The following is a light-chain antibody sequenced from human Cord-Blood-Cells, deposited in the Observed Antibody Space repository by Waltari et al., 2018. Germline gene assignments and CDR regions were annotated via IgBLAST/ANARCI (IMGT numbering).Light chain of an antibody. CDR3: QQSYSTWWT. Sequence: DFQMTQSPSSLSASVGDRVTITCRASQSIRSYLNWYQQKPGKAPKHLIYAASSLQSGVPSRFSGSGSGTDFTLTISSLQPEDFATYYCQQSYSTWWTFGQGTKVEIK. V-gene: IGKV1-39*01. CDR2: AAS. J-gene: IGKJ1*01. CDR1: QSIRSY.